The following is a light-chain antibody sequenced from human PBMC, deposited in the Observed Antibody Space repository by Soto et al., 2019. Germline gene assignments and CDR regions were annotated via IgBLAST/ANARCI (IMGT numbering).Light chain of an antibody. CDR3: QQRSNWLT. CDR2: DAS. CDR1: QSVSSY. J-gene: IGKJ4*01. Sequence: EIVLTQSPATLSLSPGERATLSCRASQSVSSYLAWYQQKPGQAPRLLTYDASNRATGIPARFSGSGSGTDFTLTISSLEPEDFAIYYCQQRSNWLTFGGGTKVEIK. V-gene: IGKV3-11*01.